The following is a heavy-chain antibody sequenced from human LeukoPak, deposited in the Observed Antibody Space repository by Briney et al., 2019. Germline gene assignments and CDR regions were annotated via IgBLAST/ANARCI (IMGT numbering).Heavy chain of an antibody. CDR3: ARGEERRWLQSLFVAYYYYYMDV. CDR1: GFTFSDHW. CDR2: INEDGSDK. Sequence: PGGSLRLSCAASGFTFSDHWMSWVRQAPGKGLEWVANINEDGSDKYYVDSVKGRFTISRDNVKNSLYLQMNSLRAEDTAVYYCARGEERRWLQSLFVAYYYYYMDVWGKGTTVTISS. V-gene: IGHV3-7*01. J-gene: IGHJ6*03. D-gene: IGHD5-24*01.